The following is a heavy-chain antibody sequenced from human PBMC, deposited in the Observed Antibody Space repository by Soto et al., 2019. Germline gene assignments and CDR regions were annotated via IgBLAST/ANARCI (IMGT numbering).Heavy chain of an antibody. CDR2: IYYSGTT. V-gene: IGHV4-39*02. CDR3: ARGYCSGGSCYWNWFDP. Sequence: QLQLQESGPGLVKPSETLSLICTVSGGSTSSSSYYWGWIRQPPGKDLEWIGSIYYSGTTYYNPSLKRRVTISADMSKTHFSLNLTSVTAADTAVYYCARGYCSGGSCYWNWFDPWGQGTLVTVSS. J-gene: IGHJ5*02. CDR1: GGSTSSSSYY. D-gene: IGHD2-15*01.